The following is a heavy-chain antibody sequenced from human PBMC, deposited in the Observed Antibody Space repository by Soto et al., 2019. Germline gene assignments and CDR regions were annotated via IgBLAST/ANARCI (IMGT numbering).Heavy chain of an antibody. CDR1: GFSFDDYA. CDR2: ISWNGDDI. Sequence: EVQLVESGGGLVQPGRSLRLSCAASGFSFDDYAMHWVRQAPGKGLEWVSGISWNGDDIVYGDSVKGRFTISRDNAKNSLYLQMNSLRVEDTALYYCVKDQGMGVAAGTFGYWGQGTLVTVSS. D-gene: IGHD6-19*01. J-gene: IGHJ4*02. CDR3: VKDQGMGVAAGTFGY. V-gene: IGHV3-9*01.